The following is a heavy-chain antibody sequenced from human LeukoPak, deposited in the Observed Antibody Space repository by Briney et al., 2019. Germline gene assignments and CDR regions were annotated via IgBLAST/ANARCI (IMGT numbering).Heavy chain of an antibody. J-gene: IGHJ4*02. CDR2: IWYDGSNK. CDR1: GFTFSSYG. Sequence: GGSLRLSCAASGFTFSSYGMHWVRQAPGKGLEWVAVIWYDGSNKYYADSVKGRFTISRDNSKNTLYLQMNSLRAEDTAVYYCARESDLYYFDYWGQGTWSPSPQ. CDR3: ARESDLYYFDY. V-gene: IGHV3-33*01.